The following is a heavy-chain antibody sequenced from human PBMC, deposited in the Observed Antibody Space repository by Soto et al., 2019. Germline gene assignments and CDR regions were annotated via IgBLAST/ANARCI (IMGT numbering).Heavy chain of an antibody. Sequence: SETLSLTCVVSGGSVTNTTYFWGWIRQPPGKGPEWIGSIYYSGTTYSNPSLKSRLTMSIDTSKNQFSLKLSSVTAADTAVYYCARPRYAAYSYGLYWFDPWGQGALVTVSS. CDR2: IYYSGTT. D-gene: IGHD5-18*01. V-gene: IGHV4-39*01. J-gene: IGHJ5*02. CDR1: GGSVTNTTYF. CDR3: ARPRYAAYSYGLYWFDP.